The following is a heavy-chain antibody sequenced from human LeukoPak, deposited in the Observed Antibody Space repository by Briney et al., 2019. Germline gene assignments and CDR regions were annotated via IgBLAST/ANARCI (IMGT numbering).Heavy chain of an antibody. Sequence: PSDTLSLICPVSGASISSYYWTWTRQPPGKGLEWIGYIYYSGRTTFNPSLTSRVTIAVDTSKNQFFMELSSVTAADTAVYYCARGGINFQYWGQGALVTVSS. J-gene: IGHJ4*02. V-gene: IGHV4-59*07. CDR1: GASISSYY. CDR2: IYYSGRT. CDR3: ARGGINFQY. D-gene: IGHD3-16*01.